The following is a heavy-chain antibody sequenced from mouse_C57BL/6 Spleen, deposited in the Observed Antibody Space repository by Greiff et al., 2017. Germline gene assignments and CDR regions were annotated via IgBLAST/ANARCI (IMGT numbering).Heavy chain of an antibody. CDR2: IYPGSGST. D-gene: IGHD3-2*02. V-gene: IGHV1-55*01. CDR1: GYTFTSYW. Sequence: QVQLKQPGAELVKPGASVKMSCKASGYTFTSYWITWVKQRPGQGLEWIGDIYPGSGSTNYNEKFKSKATLTVDTSSSTAYMQLSSLTSEDSAVYYCAREDSSGYVRFAYWGQGTLVTVSA. CDR3: AREDSSGYVRFAY. J-gene: IGHJ3*01.